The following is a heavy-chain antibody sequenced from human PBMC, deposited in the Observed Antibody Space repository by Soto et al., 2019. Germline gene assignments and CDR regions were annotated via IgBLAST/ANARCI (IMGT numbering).Heavy chain of an antibody. J-gene: IGHJ4*02. CDR2: IKGDGSDP. CDR1: GSTFNNYY. Sequence: EVHLVESGGGLVQPGGSLRLSCAASGSTFNNYYLSWVRQAPGKGLEWVGNIKGDGSDPHYVDSVKGRFTISRDNAENSIYLQMNSLKAEDTAMYYCARDPVTADWGQGTLVTVSS. V-gene: IGHV3-7*03. CDR3: ARDPVTAD.